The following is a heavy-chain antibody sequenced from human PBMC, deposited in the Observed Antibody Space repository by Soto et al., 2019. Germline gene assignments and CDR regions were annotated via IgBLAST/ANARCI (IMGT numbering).Heavy chain of an antibody. J-gene: IGHJ5*02. D-gene: IGHD2-15*01. CDR3: ARDKYCSGGSCRKNWFDP. V-gene: IGHV4-59*01. CDR1: GGTISSYY. CDR2: IYSRGSA. Sequence: SETLSLTCSVSGGTISSYYWSWIRQPPGKGLEWIGYIYSRGSANYNPSLKSRATISLDMSKNQFSLKLTSVTAADTAVYYCARDKYCSGGSCRKNWFDPWGQGTLVTVSS.